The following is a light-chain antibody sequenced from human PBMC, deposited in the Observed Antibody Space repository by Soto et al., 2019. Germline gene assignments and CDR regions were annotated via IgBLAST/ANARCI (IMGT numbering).Light chain of an antibody. V-gene: IGLV2-8*01. CDR1: SSDVGGYNY. CDR2: EVS. J-gene: IGLJ2*01. Sequence: QSAPTQPPSASGSPGQSVTISCTGTSSDVGGYNYVSWYQHHPGKAPKLMIYEVSKRPSGVPDRFSGSKSGNTASLTVSGLQAEDEADYYCSSFAGNNNLGLFGGGTKLTVL. CDR3: SSFAGNNNLGL.